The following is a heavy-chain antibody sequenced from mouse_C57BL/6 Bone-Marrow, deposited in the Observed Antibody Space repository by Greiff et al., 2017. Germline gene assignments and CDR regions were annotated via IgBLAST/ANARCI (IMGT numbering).Heavy chain of an antibody. CDR3: AREDNLLLRPYFDY. CDR2: IYPRSGNT. J-gene: IGHJ2*01. Sequence: VQLQQSGAELARPGASVKLSCKASGYTFTSYGISWVKQRTGQGLEWIGEIYPRSGNTYYNEKFKGKATLTADKSSSTAYMELRSLTSDDSAVYFCAREDNLLLRPYFDYWGQGTTLTVSS. V-gene: IGHV1-81*01. CDR1: GYTFTSYG. D-gene: IGHD1-1*01.